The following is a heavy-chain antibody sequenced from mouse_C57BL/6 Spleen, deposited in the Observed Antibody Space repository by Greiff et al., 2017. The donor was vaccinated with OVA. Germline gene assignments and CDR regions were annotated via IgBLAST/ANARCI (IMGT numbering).Heavy chain of an antibody. V-gene: IGHV5-12*01. CDR3: ARHRYDGYYGYWYFDV. CDR1: GFTFSDYY. CDR2: ISNGGGST. Sequence: DVQLVESGGGLVQPGGSLKLSCAASGFTFSDYYMYWVRQTPEKRLEWVTYISNGGGSTYYPDTVKGRFTISRDNAKNTLYLQMSRLKSEDTAMYYCARHRYDGYYGYWYFDVWGTGTTVTVSS. J-gene: IGHJ1*03. D-gene: IGHD2-3*01.